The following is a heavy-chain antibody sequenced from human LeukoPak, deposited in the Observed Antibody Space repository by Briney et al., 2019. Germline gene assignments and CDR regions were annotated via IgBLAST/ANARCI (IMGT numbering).Heavy chain of an antibody. CDR1: GFTFDVYA. Sequence: GGCLSLSCAAYGFTFDVYAMHWVRHAPGKGLGWGSGISWNSASIGYADSGKRRFTTTRDNPTNSQYLQMNTLRAEDTALYYCAKGSGPPIVYPFDYWGQGTLVTVSS. D-gene: IGHD3-10*01. CDR2: ISWNSASI. J-gene: IGHJ4*02. CDR3: AKGSGPPIVYPFDY. V-gene: IGHV3-9*01.